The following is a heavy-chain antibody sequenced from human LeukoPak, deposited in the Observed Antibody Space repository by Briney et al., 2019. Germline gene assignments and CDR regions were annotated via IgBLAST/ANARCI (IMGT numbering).Heavy chain of an antibody. CDR3: ARRSDDYGDYLYYFDY. J-gene: IGHJ4*02. V-gene: IGHV3-23*01. CDR2: ISGSGGST. D-gene: IGHD4-17*01. Sequence: GGSLRLSCAASGFTFSSYWMSWVRQAPGKGLEWVSAISGSGGSTYYADSVKGRFTISRDNSKNTLYLQMNSLRAEDTAVYYCARRSDDYGDYLYYFDYWGQGTLVTVSS. CDR1: GFTFSSYW.